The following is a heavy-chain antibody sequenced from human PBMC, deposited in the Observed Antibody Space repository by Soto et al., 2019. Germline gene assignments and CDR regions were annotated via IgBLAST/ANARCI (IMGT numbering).Heavy chain of an antibody. D-gene: IGHD1-1*01. CDR1: GYSFTSYW. V-gene: IGHV5-51*01. Sequence: GESLKISCQGSGYSFTSYWIGWVRQMPGKGLEWMGIIYPGDSDTRYSPSFQGQVTISADTSASTAYMEVSSLRPEDTAVYYCARGKGMEENYYYYGMDIWGQGTTVTVSS. J-gene: IGHJ6*02. CDR2: IYPGDSDT. CDR3: ARGKGMEENYYYYGMDI.